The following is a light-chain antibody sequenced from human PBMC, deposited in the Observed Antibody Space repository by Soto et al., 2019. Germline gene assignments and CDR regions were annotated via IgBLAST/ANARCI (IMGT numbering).Light chain of an antibody. CDR3: QQYYSFVT. CDR1: QSIDGR. J-gene: IGKJ1*01. V-gene: IGKV1-5*01. CDR2: GVS. Sequence: DIQMTQSPSTLSASVGDRVTITCRASQSIDGRLAWFQQRPEQAPKLLIYGVSSLESGVPSRFSGSGSGTEFTLTICSLQADDFAIYFCQQYYSFVTFGQGTKVEIK.